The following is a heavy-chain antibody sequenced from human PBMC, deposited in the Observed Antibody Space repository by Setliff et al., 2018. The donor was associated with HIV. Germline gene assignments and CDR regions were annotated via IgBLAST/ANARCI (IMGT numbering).Heavy chain of an antibody. V-gene: IGHV1-3*01. Sequence: ASVKVSCKASGYTFTSYTVHWVRQVPGQRPEWMGWINAGNGDTEFSQKFQDRITITGDTSASVAYMELSRLRSEDTAVYYCARDSLRGYNYDFFDTWGQGTLVTVSS. J-gene: IGHJ4*02. CDR2: INAGNGDT. D-gene: IGHD5-18*01. CDR3: ARDSLRGYNYDFFDT. CDR1: GYTFTSYT.